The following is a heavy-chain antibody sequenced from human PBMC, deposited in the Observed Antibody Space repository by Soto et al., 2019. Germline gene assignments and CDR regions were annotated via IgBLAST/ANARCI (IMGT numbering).Heavy chain of an antibody. CDR3: AREKYGMDV. CDR2: IYSGGWT. V-gene: IGHV3-53*01. J-gene: IGHJ6*02. CDR1: GFNVSSNF. Sequence: EVQLVESGGGLIQPGGSLRLSCAASGFNVSSNFMNWVRQAPGKGLEWVSVIYSGGWTYYAESVRGRFTISRDKSKKTVYVQMNSLRAEDTAVYYCAREKYGMDVWGQGTTVTVSS.